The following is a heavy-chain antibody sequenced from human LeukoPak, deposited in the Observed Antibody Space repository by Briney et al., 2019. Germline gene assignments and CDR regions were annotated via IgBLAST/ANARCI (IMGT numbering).Heavy chain of an antibody. J-gene: IGHJ4*02. CDR2: ISYDGSDK. Sequence: GGSLRLSCAASGFTFGTYAMHWVRQAPGKGLEWVAVISYDGSDKYYPDSVKGRFTISRDNSENTLYLQIHSLRPEDTAVYYCARSLQITRNSFDFWGQGTLVTVFS. CDR1: GFTFGTYA. D-gene: IGHD3-16*01. V-gene: IGHV3-30-3*01. CDR3: ARSLQITRNSFDF.